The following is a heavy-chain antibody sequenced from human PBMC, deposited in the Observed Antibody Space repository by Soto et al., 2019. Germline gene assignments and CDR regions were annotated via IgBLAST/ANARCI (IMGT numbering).Heavy chain of an antibody. CDR1: GFTVSSNY. Sequence: GGSLRLSCAASGFTVSSNYMSWVRQAPGKGLEWVSVIYSGGSTYYADSVKGRFTISRDNSKNTLYLQMNSLRAEDTAVYYCARQYMRDYMDVWGKGTTVTVSS. D-gene: IGHD1-20*01. CDR2: IYSGGST. CDR3: ARQYMRDYMDV. J-gene: IGHJ6*03. V-gene: IGHV3-66*04.